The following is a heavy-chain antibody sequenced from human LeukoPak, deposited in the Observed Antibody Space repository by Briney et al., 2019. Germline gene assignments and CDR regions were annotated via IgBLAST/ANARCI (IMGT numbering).Heavy chain of an antibody. J-gene: IGHJ4*02. V-gene: IGHV3-21*01. D-gene: IGHD2-2*01. CDR2: ISHSNHYI. Sequence: GGXXRLSCAASGFTFSTYTMNWVRQAPGKGLEWVSSISHSNHYIYYADSVKGRFTISRDNAKNSLSLQMNSLRAEDTAVYYCARDSEGYQLLKGFDYWGLGTLVTVSS. CDR1: GFTFSTYT. CDR3: ARDSEGYQLLKGFDY.